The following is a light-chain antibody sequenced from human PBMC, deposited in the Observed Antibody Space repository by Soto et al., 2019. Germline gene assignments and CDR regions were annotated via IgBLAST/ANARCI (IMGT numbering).Light chain of an antibody. Sequence: EIFWTQSPGTLSLSPGERATLPCRPSRRVRSSSLAGYQQKPGQAPRLLIYGPSSRATGIPDRFSGSGSGTDFTLTISRLEPEDFATYYCQQSYSTPPTFGGGTKVDIK. CDR3: QQSYSTPPT. CDR1: RRVRSSS. V-gene: IGKV3-20*01. CDR2: GPS. J-gene: IGKJ4*01.